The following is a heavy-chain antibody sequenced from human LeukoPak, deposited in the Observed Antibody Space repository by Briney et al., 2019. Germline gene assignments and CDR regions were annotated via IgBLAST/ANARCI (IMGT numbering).Heavy chain of an antibody. V-gene: IGHV3-21*04. CDR1: GFTFSSYS. J-gene: IGHJ4*02. D-gene: IGHD6-19*01. Sequence: GGSLRLSCAASGFTFSSYSMNWVRQAPGKGLECVSSISSSSSYIYYADSVKGRFTISRDNSKNTLYLQMNSLRAEDTAVYYCAGSSGLYYFDYWGQGTLVTVSS. CDR2: ISSSSSYI. CDR3: AGSSGLYYFDY.